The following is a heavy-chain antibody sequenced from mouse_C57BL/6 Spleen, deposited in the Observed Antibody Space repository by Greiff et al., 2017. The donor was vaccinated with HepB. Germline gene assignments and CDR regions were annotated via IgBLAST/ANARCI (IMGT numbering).Heavy chain of an antibody. J-gene: IGHJ3*01. Sequence: VQLQQSGPELVQPGASVKMSCKASGYTFTDYNMHWVKQSHGKSLEWIGYINPNNGGTSYNQKFQGKATLTVNKSSSTAYMELRSLTSEDSAVYYCARGGLAWFAYWGQGTLVTVSA. CDR2: INPNNGGT. CDR3: ARGGLAWFAY. CDR1: GYTFTDYN. V-gene: IGHV1-22*01.